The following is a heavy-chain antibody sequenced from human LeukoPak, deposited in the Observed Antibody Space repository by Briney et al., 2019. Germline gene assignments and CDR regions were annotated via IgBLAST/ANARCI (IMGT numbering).Heavy chain of an antibody. CDR1: GVSISSSSYC. CDR2: SYDRGST. J-gene: IGHJ3*02. CDR3: ARHRVGYCSGGSCYAFDI. V-gene: IGHV4-39*01. Sequence: PSETLSLTCTVSGVSISSSSYCWGWIRQPPGKGLEWIGSSYDRGSTYYNPSLKNRLTISVATSKNQFSLKLSSVTAADTAVYYCARHRVGYCSGGSCYAFDIWGQGTVVTVSS. D-gene: IGHD2-15*01.